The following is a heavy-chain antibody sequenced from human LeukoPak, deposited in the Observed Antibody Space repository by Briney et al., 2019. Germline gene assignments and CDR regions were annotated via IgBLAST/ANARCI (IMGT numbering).Heavy chain of an antibody. D-gene: IGHD3-10*01. CDR2: IHYDGNNK. CDR3: AKSRGSGTYLYYFDS. Sequence: GGSLRLSCAASGFTFRTYGMHWVRQAPGKGLEWVAFIHYDGNNKNYAASVRGRFTISRDISKNTLYLQMSSLRPEDTAVYYYAKSRGSGTYLYYFDSWGQGTLVTVSS. V-gene: IGHV3-30*02. CDR1: GFTFRTYG. J-gene: IGHJ4*02.